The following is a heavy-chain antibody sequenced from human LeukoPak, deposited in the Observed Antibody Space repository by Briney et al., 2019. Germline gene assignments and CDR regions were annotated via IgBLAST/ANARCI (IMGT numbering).Heavy chain of an antibody. CDR3: ARDLGVMVRAFDI. Sequence: SSETLSLTCTVSGGSISSYYWSWIRQPPGKRLEWIGYIYYSGSTSYNPSLESRVTISVDTSKNQISLKLSSVTAADTAVYYCARDLGVMVRAFDIWGQGTMVTVSS. J-gene: IGHJ3*02. CDR1: GGSISSYY. V-gene: IGHV4-59*01. D-gene: IGHD5-18*01. CDR2: IYYSGST.